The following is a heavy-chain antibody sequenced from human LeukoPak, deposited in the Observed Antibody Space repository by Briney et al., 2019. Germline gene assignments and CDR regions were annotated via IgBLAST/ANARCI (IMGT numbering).Heavy chain of an antibody. CDR3: WYSSSWYLDY. Sequence: GGSLRLSCAASGFTFSSYSMNWVRQAPGKGLEWVSVIYSGGSTYYADSVKGRFTISRDNSKNTLYLQMNSLRAEDTAVYYCWYSSSWYLDYWGQGTLVTVSS. D-gene: IGHD6-13*01. J-gene: IGHJ4*02. CDR2: IYSGGST. CDR1: GFTFSSYS. V-gene: IGHV3-53*01.